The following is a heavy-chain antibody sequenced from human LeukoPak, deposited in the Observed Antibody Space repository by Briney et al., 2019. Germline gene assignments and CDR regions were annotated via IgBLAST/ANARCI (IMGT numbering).Heavy chain of an antibody. CDR1: GLAFSAYK. CDR2: INSDGSST. D-gene: IGHD4-17*01. CDR3: AKDVDYGDYAVDY. J-gene: IGHJ4*02. V-gene: IGHV3-74*01. Sequence: GGSMRLSCAASGLAFSAYKMHWVRQAPRKGLVWVSRINSDGSSTSYADSVKGRFTISRDNAKNTLYLQMNSLRAEDTAVYYCAKDVDYGDYAVDYWGQGTLVTVSS.